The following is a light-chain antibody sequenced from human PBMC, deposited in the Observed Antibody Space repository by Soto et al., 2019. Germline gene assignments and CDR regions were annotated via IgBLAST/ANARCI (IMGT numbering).Light chain of an antibody. CDR3: QQYNSYSWT. J-gene: IGKJ1*01. CDR1: QNIRSR. V-gene: IGKV1-5*01. CDR2: DAS. Sequence: DFQMTQSPSTLSASVGDRVTITCRASQNIRSRLAWFQQKPGKAPKLLIYDASSLESGVPARFSGSGSWTEFTLTISSLQPDDFATYYCQQYNSYSWTFGQGTKVDIK.